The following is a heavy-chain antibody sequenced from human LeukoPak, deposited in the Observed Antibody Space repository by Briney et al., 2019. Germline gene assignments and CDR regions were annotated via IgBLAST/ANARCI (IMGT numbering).Heavy chain of an antibody. CDR3: ARGPPYYYDSSGRGFDY. J-gene: IGHJ4*02. CDR2: INPNSGGT. D-gene: IGHD3-22*01. V-gene: IGHV1-2*02. CDR1: GYTFTGYY. Sequence: ASVKVSCKASGYTFTGYYMHWVRQAPGQGLEWMGWINPNSGGTNYAQKFQGRVTMTRDTSISTAYMELSRLRSEDTAVYYCARGPPYYYDSSGRGFDYWGQGTLVTVSS.